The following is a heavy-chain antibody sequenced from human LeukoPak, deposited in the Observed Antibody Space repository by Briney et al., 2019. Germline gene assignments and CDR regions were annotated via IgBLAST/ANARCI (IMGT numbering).Heavy chain of an antibody. CDR3: AKVETGSSGYFLFDY. Sequence: GGSLRLSCAASGFTFSSYGMHWVRQAPGKGLEWVAVISYDGSNKYYADSVKGRFTISRDNSKNTLYLQMNSLRAEDTAVYYCAKVETGSSGYFLFDYWGQGTLVTVSS. D-gene: IGHD3-22*01. J-gene: IGHJ4*02. V-gene: IGHV3-30*18. CDR2: ISYDGSNK. CDR1: GFTFSSYG.